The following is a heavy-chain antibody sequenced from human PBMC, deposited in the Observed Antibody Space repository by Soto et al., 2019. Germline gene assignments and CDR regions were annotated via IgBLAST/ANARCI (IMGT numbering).Heavy chain of an antibody. Sequence: EVQLVESGGGLVQPGGSLRLSCAASGFTFSSYSMNWVRQAPGKGLEWVSYISSSSSTIYYADSVKGRFTISRDNAKNSLYLQMDRLRGEETGVLYCARIHYDFILGSYRLYYFDYWGQGTLVTVSS. CDR1: GFTFSSYS. CDR2: ISSSSSTI. D-gene: IGHD3-16*02. J-gene: IGHJ4*02. V-gene: IGHV3-48*01. CDR3: ARIHYDFILGSYRLYYFDY.